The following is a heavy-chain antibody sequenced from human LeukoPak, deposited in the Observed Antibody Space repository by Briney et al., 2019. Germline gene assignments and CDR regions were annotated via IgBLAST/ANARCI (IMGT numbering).Heavy chain of an antibody. CDR1: GFTFSSYS. CDR3: ARVPGTLPHPGVDV. CDR2: VTYNGATM. J-gene: IGHJ6*04. D-gene: IGHD1-14*01. V-gene: IGHV3-48*04. Sequence: GGSLRLSCAASGFTFSSYSMNWVRQAPGKGLEWISYVTYNGATMYYADSVKGRFTASRDNGKNSLYLQMNSLRAEDTAVYYCARVPGTLPHPGVDVWGKGTTVTVSS.